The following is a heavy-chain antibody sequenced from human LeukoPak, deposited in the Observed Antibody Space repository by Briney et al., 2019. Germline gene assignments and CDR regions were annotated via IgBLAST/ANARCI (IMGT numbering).Heavy chain of an antibody. CDR1: GFTFSDYN. CDR3: ARPTSSGWYSH. J-gene: IGHJ4*03. CDR2: ITGSGSTI. Sequence: GGCLRLSCAASGFTFSDYNMNWVRQAPGKGLEWVSYITGSGSTIFYADSVKGRFTISRDNVKNSLYLQMNSLRAEDTAVYYCARPTSSGWYSHWGQGTVVTVSS. D-gene: IGHD6-19*01. V-gene: IGHV3-48*01.